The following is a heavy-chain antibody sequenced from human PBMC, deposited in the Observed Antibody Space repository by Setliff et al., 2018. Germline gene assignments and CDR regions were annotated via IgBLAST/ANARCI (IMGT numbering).Heavy chain of an antibody. CDR1: GVSVSRHY. D-gene: IGHD1-1*01. J-gene: IGHJ5*02. V-gene: IGHV4-4*08. CDR3: ARDVWGAGTGWFDP. CDR2: IYTGGST. Sequence: SETLSLTCIVSGVSVSRHYWSWIRQPPGKTLEWIGYIYTGGSTTYNPSLKSRFTLSLDTSKNHLSLNLTSVTAADTAVYYCARDVWGAGTGWFDPWGLGILVTVSS.